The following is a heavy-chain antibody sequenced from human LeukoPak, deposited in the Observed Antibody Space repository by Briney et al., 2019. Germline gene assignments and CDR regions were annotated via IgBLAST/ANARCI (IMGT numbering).Heavy chain of an antibody. CDR1: GYTFTGYY. D-gene: IGHD3-9*01. V-gene: IGHV1-2*02. CDR2: INPNSGGT. J-gene: IGHJ4*02. CDR3: ARVTGRHFDWLPYFDY. Sequence: RASVKVSCKASGYTFTGYYMHWVRQAPGQGLEWMGWINPNSGGTNYAQKFQGRVTMTRDTSISTAYMELSRLRSDDTAVCYCARVTGRHFDWLPYFDYWGQGTLATVSS.